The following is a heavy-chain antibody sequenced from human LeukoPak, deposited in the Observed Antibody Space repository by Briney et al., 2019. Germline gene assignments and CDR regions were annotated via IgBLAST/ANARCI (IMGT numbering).Heavy chain of an antibody. CDR3: ASSRVAGFCSSTSCYLNY. CDR2: ISSNGGST. V-gene: IGHV3-64*01. D-gene: IGHD2-2*01. Sequence: GGSLRLSCAASGFTFSSYAMHWVRQAPGKGLEYVSAISSNGGSTYYANSVKGRFTISRDNSKNTLYLQMGSLRAEDMAVYYCASSRVAGFCSSTSCYLNYWGQGTLVTVPS. CDR1: GFTFSSYA. J-gene: IGHJ4*02.